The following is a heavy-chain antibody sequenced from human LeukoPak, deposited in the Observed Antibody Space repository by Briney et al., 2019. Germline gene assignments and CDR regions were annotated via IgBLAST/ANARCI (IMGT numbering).Heavy chain of an antibody. V-gene: IGHV3-30*18. Sequence: PGGCLRLSCAASGFTFSSYGMHWVRQAPGKGLEWVAVISYDGGNKYYADSVKDRFTISRDNSKNTLYLQMNSLRAEDTAVYYCAKDFGVVANYYFDYWGQGTLVTVSS. J-gene: IGHJ4*02. D-gene: IGHD3-3*01. CDR1: GFTFSSYG. CDR2: ISYDGGNK. CDR3: AKDFGVVANYYFDY.